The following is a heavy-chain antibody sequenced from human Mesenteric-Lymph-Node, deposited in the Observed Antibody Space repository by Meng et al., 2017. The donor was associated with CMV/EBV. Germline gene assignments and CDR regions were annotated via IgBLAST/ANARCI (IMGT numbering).Heavy chain of an antibody. J-gene: IGHJ6*02. CDR1: GFTFSTFA. CDR2: LTHSGRTT. CDR3: AKYLYGATPHYYGMDV. Sequence: GESLKISCGVSGFTFSTFAMTWVRQAPGKGLEWVSCLTHSGRTTYYPASVKGRFTISRDNSKNTLYLEMNSLRAEDTALYYCAKYLYGATPHYYGMDVWGQGTTVTVSS. V-gene: IGHV3-23*01. D-gene: IGHD4/OR15-4a*01.